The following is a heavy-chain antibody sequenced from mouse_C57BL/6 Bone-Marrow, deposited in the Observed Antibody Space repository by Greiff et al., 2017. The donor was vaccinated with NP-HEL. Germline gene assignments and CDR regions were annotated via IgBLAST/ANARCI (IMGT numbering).Heavy chain of an antibody. V-gene: IGHV1-82*01. Sequence: QVQLQQSGPELVKPGASVKISCKASGYAFSSSWMNWVKQRPGKGLEWIGRIYPGDGDTNYNGKFKGKATLTADKSSSTAYMQLSSLTSEDSAVYLCARKVTDQATYYYAMDYWGQGTSVTVSS. D-gene: IGHD3-2*02. CDR1: GYAFSSSW. CDR3: ARKVTDQATYYYAMDY. J-gene: IGHJ4*01. CDR2: IYPGDGDT.